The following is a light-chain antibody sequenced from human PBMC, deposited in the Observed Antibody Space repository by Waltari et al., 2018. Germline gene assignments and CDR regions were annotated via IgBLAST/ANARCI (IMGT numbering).Light chain of an antibody. Sequence: DIQMTQSPSTLSASVGDRVTIPCRASQSINKWLAWYQQKPGKAPKLLIYKAANLESGVPSRFSDSGAGTEFTLTISSLQPYDFAIYYCQQFNTYAYTFGQGTKLEI. V-gene: IGKV1-5*03. J-gene: IGKJ2*01. CDR2: KAA. CDR1: QSINKW. CDR3: QQFNTYAYT.